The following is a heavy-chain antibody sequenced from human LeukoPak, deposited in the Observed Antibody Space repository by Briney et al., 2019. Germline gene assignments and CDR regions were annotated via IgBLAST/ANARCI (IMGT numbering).Heavy chain of an antibody. CDR2: IYYSGYT. CDR1: GGSVSSGSYY. Sequence: SETLSLTCTVSGGSVSSGSYYWNWIRQPPGKGLEWIGYIYYSGYTNYNPSLKSRVTISVDTSKNQFSLKLSSVTAADTAVYYCASSKTNGDSSGWYAWFDPWGQGTLVTVSS. CDR3: ASSKTNGDSSGWYAWFDP. J-gene: IGHJ5*02. V-gene: IGHV4-61*01. D-gene: IGHD6-19*01.